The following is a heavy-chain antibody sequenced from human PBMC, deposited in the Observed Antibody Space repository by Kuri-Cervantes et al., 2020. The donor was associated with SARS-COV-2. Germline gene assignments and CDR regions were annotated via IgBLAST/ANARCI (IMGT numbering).Heavy chain of an antibody. V-gene: IGHV3-21*01. J-gene: IGHJ4*02. D-gene: IGHD2-15*01. CDR3: ARDRGYCDGGGCYSTGFSFDY. CDR1: GFTFMSYG. Sequence: ETLSLTCVASGFTFMSYGVTWVRQAPGRGLEWVSSISSGSDYMYYADSVKGRFSVSRDNAENSLSLQMNSLTAGDTAVYYCARDRGYCDGGGCYSTGFSFDYWGQGALVTVSS. CDR2: ISSGSDYM.